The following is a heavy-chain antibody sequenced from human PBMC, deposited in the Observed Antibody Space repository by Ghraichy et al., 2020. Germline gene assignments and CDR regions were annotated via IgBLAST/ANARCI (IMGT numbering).Heavy chain of an antibody. CDR2: INSDGSST. J-gene: IGHJ6*02. CDR1: GFTFSSYW. Sequence: GGSLRLSCAASGFTFSSYWMHWVRQAPGKGLVWVSRINSDGSSTSYADSVKGRFTISRDNAKNTLYLQMNSLRAEDTAVYYCARDLPRIVVVPAAIYYYYGMDVWGQGTTATVSS. V-gene: IGHV3-74*01. CDR3: ARDLPRIVVVPAAIYYYYGMDV. D-gene: IGHD2-2*01.